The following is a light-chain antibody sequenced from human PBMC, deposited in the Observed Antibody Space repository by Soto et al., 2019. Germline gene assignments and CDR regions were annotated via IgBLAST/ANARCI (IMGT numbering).Light chain of an antibody. V-gene: IGLV2-14*01. Sequence: QSVLTQPASVSGSPGQSITISCTGTSMDVGDYPNVSWYQQHPGKVPKLIIYEVIHRPSGVTSRFSGSKSENTASLTISGLQAEDEADYYCSSHSATNTLVFGSGTKLTVL. J-gene: IGLJ1*01. CDR2: EVI. CDR1: SMDVGDYPN. CDR3: SSHSATNTLV.